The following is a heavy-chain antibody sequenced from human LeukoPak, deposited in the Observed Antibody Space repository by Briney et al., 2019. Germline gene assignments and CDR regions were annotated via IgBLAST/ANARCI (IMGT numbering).Heavy chain of an antibody. D-gene: IGHD3-9*01. J-gene: IGHJ3*02. CDR3: ARPIRYFDWLHAFDI. CDR2: ISYDGSSK. Sequence: GGSLRLSCAASGFTFSSYAMHWVRQAPGKGLEWVAVISYDGSSKYYADSVKGRFTISRDNSKNTLYLQMNSLRAEDTAVYYCARPIRYFDWLHAFDIWGQGTMVTVSS. V-gene: IGHV3-30-3*01. CDR1: GFTFSSYA.